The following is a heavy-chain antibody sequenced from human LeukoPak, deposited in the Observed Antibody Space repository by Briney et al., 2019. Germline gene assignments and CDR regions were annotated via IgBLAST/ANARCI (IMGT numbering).Heavy chain of an antibody. D-gene: IGHD1-1*01. CDR3: ASSGPSNWYDPTFDY. J-gene: IGHJ4*02. CDR2: IKQDETEK. Sequence: PGGSLRLSCAASGFTFSSYWMTWVRQAPGKGLEWVANIKQDETEKHHADSLKGRFSISRDNAKSSLFLEMSSLRAEDTALYYCASSGPSNWYDPTFDYWGQGTLVTVSS. CDR1: GFTFSSYW. V-gene: IGHV3-7*03.